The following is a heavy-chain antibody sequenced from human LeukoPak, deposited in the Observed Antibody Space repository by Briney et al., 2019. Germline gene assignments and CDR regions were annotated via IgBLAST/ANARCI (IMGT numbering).Heavy chain of an antibody. Sequence: SETLSLTCAVYGGSFSGYYWSWIRQPPGKGLEWIGEINHSGSTNYNPSLKSRVTISVDTSKNQFSLKLSSVTAADTAVYYCARGVRLRYYDFWSGYYPTETYFDYWGQGTLVTVSS. D-gene: IGHD3-3*01. J-gene: IGHJ4*02. V-gene: IGHV4-34*01. CDR3: ARGVRLRYYDFWSGYYPTETYFDY. CDR2: INHSGST. CDR1: GGSFSGYY.